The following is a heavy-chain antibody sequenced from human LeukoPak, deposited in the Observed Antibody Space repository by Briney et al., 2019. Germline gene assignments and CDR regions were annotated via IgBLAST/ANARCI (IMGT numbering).Heavy chain of an antibody. J-gene: IGHJ3*02. Sequence: GGSLRLSCAASGFTFSDYYMSWILQAPGKGLEWVSYISSSGSTIYYADSVKGRFTISRDNAKNSLYLQMNSLRAEDTAVYYCATASGYSSGWYGRGVAFDIWGQGTMVTVSS. V-gene: IGHV3-11*01. CDR2: ISSSGSTI. CDR3: ATASGYSSGWYGRGVAFDI. CDR1: GFTFSDYY. D-gene: IGHD6-19*01.